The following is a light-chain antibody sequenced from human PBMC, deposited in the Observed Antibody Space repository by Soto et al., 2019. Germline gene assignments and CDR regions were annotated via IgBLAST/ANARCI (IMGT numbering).Light chain of an antibody. J-gene: IGLJ2*01. CDR3: AAWDNSLSAVL. Sequence: QSVLTQPPSVSAAPGQKVTISCSGANSNIGNNYVSWYQQFPGTAPQLLIYDNNKRPSGIPDRFSGSKSGTSATLVITGLQTGDEADFYCAAWDNSLSAVLFGGGTQLTFL. CDR2: DNN. V-gene: IGLV1-51*01. CDR1: NSNIGNNY.